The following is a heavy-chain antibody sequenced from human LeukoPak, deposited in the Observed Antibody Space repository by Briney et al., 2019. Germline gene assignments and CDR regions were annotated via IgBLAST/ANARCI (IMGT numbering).Heavy chain of an antibody. D-gene: IGHD6-6*01. V-gene: IGHV3-7*01. CDR1: GFTFSSYA. Sequence: HSGGSLRLSCAASGFTFSSYAMNWVRQAPGKGLEWVANIKQDGSDKYYVDSVKGRFTISRDNAKNSLYLQMNSLRAEDTAVYYCARFRYSSSAFDYWGQGTLVTVSS. J-gene: IGHJ4*02. CDR2: IKQDGSDK. CDR3: ARFRYSSSAFDY.